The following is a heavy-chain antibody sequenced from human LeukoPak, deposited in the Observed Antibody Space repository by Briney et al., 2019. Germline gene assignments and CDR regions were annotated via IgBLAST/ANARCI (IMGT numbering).Heavy chain of an antibody. J-gene: IGHJ6*02. D-gene: IGHD2-2*01. CDR2: IWYDGSNK. CDR1: GFTFSSYG. Sequence: GRSLRLSCAASGFTFSSYGMHWVRQAPGKGLEWAAVIWYDGSNKYYADSVKGRFTISRDNSKNTLYLQMNSLRAEDTAVYYCARDLRCSSTSCYSVYYYYGMDVWGQGTTVTVSS. V-gene: IGHV3-33*01. CDR3: ARDLRCSSTSCYSVYYYYGMDV.